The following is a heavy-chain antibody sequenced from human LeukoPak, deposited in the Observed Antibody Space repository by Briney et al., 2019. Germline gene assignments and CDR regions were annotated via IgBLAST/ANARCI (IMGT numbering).Heavy chain of an antibody. CDR3: AGDYGSGSPYYFDY. J-gene: IGHJ4*02. CDR2: IYTSGST. CDR1: GDSISSYY. V-gene: IGHV4-4*07. D-gene: IGHD3-10*01. Sequence: ASETLSLTCTVSGDSISSYYWSWIRQPAGKGLEWIGRIYTSGSTNYNPSLKSRVTMSVDTSKNQFSLKLSSVTAADTAVYYCAGDYGSGSPYYFDYWGQGTLVTVSS.